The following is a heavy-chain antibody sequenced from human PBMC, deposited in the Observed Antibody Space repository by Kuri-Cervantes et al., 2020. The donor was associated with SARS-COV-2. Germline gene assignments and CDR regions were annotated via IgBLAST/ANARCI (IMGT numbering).Heavy chain of an antibody. D-gene: IGHD3-10*01. Sequence: GESLKISCAASGFTLSACDMHWVRQVTGKGLEWVSTIATSGDTYYLSSVKGRFTISRESARNSLYLQMNSLRVEDTAVYYCVREAPGSASGITSFDLWGRSTLVTVSS. J-gene: IGHJ2*01. CDR3: VREAPGSASGITSFDL. V-gene: IGHV3-13*01. CDR2: IATSGDT. CDR1: GFTLSACD.